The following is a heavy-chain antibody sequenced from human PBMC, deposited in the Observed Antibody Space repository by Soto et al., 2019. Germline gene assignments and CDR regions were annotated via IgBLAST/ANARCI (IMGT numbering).Heavy chain of an antibody. CDR3: ARVFDTYYFDS. CDR1: GFTFSSYG. CDR2: IWSDGNNK. Sequence: QVQLVESGGGVVQPGRSLRLSCAASGFTFSSYGMHWVRQAPGKGLEWVAVIWSDGNNKYYADSAKGRFTISRDNSKKTLYLQMNSLRAEDTAVYYCARVFDTYYFDSWGQGNMVTVSS. J-gene: IGHJ4*02. V-gene: IGHV3-33*01. D-gene: IGHD3-9*01.